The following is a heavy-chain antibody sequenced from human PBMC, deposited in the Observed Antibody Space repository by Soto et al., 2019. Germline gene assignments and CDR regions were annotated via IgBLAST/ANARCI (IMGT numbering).Heavy chain of an antibody. J-gene: IGHJ3*02. D-gene: IGHD3-22*01. CDR1: GGTFNSYA. CDR2: IIPLFGTT. Sequence: SVKVSCKASGGTFNSYAISWVRQAPGQGLEWMGGIIPLFGTTNYAQKFQGRVTITADESTSTAYMELSSLRSEDTAFYYCARPRSHYYDRSAERAFDIWGQGTMVTVSS. V-gene: IGHV1-69*13. CDR3: ARPRSHYYDRSAERAFDI.